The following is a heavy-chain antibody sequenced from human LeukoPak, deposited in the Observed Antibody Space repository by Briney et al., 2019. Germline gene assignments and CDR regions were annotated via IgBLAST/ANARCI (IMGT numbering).Heavy chain of an antibody. CDR1: GGTFSSYA. Sequence: SVKVSCKASGGTFSSYATSWVRQAPGQGLEWMGRIIPILGIANYAQKFQGRVTITADESTSTAYMELSSLRSEDTAVYYCARDRASGRAPFDYWGQGTLVTVSS. J-gene: IGHJ4*02. CDR3: ARDRASGRAPFDY. V-gene: IGHV1-69*04. CDR2: IIPILGIA. D-gene: IGHD3-10*01.